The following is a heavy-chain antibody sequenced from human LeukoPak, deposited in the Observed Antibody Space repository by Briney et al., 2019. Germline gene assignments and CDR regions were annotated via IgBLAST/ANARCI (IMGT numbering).Heavy chain of an antibody. Sequence: GGSLRLSCAASGLTVTNNFMSWIRQAPGKGLEWVSVIYSAGGTYYADSVKGRFIISRDNSMNTLYLQMSSLRVEDTAVYYCAVYSSSLWTLDPWGQGTLVTVSS. J-gene: IGHJ5*02. V-gene: IGHV3-53*01. CDR3: AVYSSSLWTLDP. CDR2: IYSAGGT. CDR1: GLTVTNNF. D-gene: IGHD6-6*01.